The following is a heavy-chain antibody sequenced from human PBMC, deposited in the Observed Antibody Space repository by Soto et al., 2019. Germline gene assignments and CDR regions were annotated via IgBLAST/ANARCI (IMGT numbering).Heavy chain of an antibody. CDR3: ARGRRRITMIVVVITDAFDI. CDR2: IIPIFGTA. J-gene: IGHJ3*02. V-gene: IGHV1-69*13. D-gene: IGHD3-22*01. Sequence: GASVKVSCKASGGTFSSYAISWVRQAPGQGLEWMGGIIPIFGTANYAQKFQGRVTITADESTSTAYMELSSLRSEDTAVYYCARGRRRITMIVVVITDAFDIWGQGTMVTVS. CDR1: GGTFSSYA.